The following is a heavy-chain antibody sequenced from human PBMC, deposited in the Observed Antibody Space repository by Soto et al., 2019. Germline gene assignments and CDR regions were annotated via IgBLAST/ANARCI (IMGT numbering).Heavy chain of an antibody. CDR2: INPDSGAT. CDR3: ARDGKYSYGPYSHEALYV. CDR1: GYTFSDYD. J-gene: IGHJ6*02. D-gene: IGHD3-10*01. V-gene: IGHV1-2*02. Sequence: QMQLAQSGAEVKKPGASVKVSCKTSGYTFSDYDIHWVRQAPGQGLEWLGWINPDSGATNPAPKFQGTVTMTRVTSISTAYMELGGLTSDDTAVYSCARDGKYSYGPYSHEALYVWGQGTTVTVSS.